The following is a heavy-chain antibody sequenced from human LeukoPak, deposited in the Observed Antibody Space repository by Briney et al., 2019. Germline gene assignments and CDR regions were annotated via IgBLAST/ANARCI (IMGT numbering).Heavy chain of an antibody. J-gene: IGHJ6*02. CDR3: GRYYVMDV. CDR1: GFTFSSYV. CDR2: IRGSDDST. V-gene: IGHV3-23*01. Sequence: GGSLRLSCATSGFTFSSYVMSWVRQAPGRGLEWVSLIRGSDDSTYYADSVKGRFTISRDNSKSTLYLQMNSLRAEDTAVYYCGRYYVMDVWGQGTSVTVSS.